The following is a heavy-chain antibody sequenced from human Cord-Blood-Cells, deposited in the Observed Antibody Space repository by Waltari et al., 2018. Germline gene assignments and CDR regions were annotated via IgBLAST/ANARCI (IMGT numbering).Heavy chain of an antibody. V-gene: IGHV3-23*01. CDR3: AKDKVSQQQPEYFQH. CDR2: ISGSGGST. Sequence: EVQLLESGGGLVQPGGSLRLSCAASGFTFSSYAMSRFRQAPGKGLEWVSAISGSGGSTYYADSVKGRFTISRDNSKNTLYLQMNSLRAEDTAVYYCAKDKVSQQQPEYFQHWGQGTLVTVSS. D-gene: IGHD6-13*01. J-gene: IGHJ1*01. CDR1: GFTFSSYA.